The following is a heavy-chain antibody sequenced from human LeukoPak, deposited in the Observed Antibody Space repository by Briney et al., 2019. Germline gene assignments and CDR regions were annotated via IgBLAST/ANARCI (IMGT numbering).Heavy chain of an antibody. V-gene: IGHV3-7*04. CDR1: GFTFSNFW. D-gene: IGHD1-1*01. CDR3: ARGDDFSGDH. J-gene: IGHJ4*02. Sequence: TGGSLRLSCADSGFTFSNFWMSWVRQAPGRGLEWVANIHPEGNEKYHVESVKGRFTISRDNAKNLLFLQMNGLRVEDTAVYYCARGDDFSGDHWGQGTLVTVSS. CDR2: IHPEGNEK.